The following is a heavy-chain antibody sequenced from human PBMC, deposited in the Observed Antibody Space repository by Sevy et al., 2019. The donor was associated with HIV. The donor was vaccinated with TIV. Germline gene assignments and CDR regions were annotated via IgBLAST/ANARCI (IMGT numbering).Heavy chain of an antibody. J-gene: IGHJ4*02. D-gene: IGHD3-3*01. CDR1: GYTFTNYA. CDR3: VRGTTFYDFWTGGDY. Sequence: GESLKISCKASGYTFTNYAISWVRQAPGQGLEWMGWISGFNGDTKNAEKFQGRFTMTTDTSTKTAYMDLRSLRSDDTTVYYCVRGTTFYDFWTGGDYWGQGTLVTVSS. V-gene: IGHV1-18*01. CDR2: ISGFNGDT.